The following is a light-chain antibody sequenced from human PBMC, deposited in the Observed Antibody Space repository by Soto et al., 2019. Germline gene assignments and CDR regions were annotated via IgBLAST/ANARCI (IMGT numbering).Light chain of an antibody. CDR2: EVT. CDR3: SSYTTSSTWV. Sequence: QSVLTQPASVSGSPGQSITISCTGTSSDANNYKYVSWYQQYPGKAPKLVIYEVTNRPSGVSNRFSGSKSVNAASLTISGLQAEDEADYYCSSYTTSSTWVFGGGTKVTVL. J-gene: IGLJ3*02. V-gene: IGLV2-14*01. CDR1: SSDANNYKY.